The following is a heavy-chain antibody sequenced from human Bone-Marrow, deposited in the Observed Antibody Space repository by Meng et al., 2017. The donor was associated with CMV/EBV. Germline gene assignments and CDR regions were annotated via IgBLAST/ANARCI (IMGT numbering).Heavy chain of an antibody. CDR1: GFTFSSYG. CDR3: AKDYMFDY. D-gene: IGHD3-10*01. CDR2: IRYDGSNK. Sequence: GESLKISCAASGFTFSSYGMHWVRQAPGKGLEWVAFIRYDGSNKYYADPVKGRFTISRDNSKNTLYLQMNSLRAEDTAVYYCAKDYMFDYWGQGTLVTVSS. J-gene: IGHJ4*02. V-gene: IGHV3-30*02.